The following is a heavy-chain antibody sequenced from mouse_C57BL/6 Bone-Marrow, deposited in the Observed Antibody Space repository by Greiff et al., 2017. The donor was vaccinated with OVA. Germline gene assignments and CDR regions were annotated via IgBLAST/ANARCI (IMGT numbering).Heavy chain of an antibody. CDR3: ARAAYYSNYFYAMDY. V-gene: IGHV5-16*01. CDR2: INYDGSST. D-gene: IGHD2-5*01. J-gene: IGHJ4*01. CDR1: GFTFSDYY. Sequence: EVKLVESEGGLVQPGSSMKLSCTASGFTFSDYYMAWVRQVPEKGLEWVANINYDGSSTYYLDSLKSRFIISRDNAKNILYLQMSSLKSEDTATYYCARAAYYSNYFYAMDYWGQGTSVTVSS.